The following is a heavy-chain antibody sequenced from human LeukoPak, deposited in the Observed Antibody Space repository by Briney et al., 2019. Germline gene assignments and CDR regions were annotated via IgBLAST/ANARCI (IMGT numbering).Heavy chain of an antibody. V-gene: IGHV3-53*01. CDR3: ARDQATSGGGLDS. CDR1: GFTVSGTH. D-gene: IGHD3-16*01. CDR2: IYTGGTT. J-gene: IGHJ4*02. Sequence: GGTLRLSCAASGFTVSGTHMSWVRQAPGKGLEWVSAIYTGGTTYYSDFVEGRFTISRDKSKNTLYLQMDSLRVEDTAVYYCARDQATSGGGLDSWGQGTLVTVSS.